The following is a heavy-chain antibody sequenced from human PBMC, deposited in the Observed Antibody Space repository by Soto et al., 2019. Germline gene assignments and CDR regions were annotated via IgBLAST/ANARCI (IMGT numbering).Heavy chain of an antibody. Sequence: SPTLSLTCTVSGGSISSYYWSWIRQPPGKGLEWIGYIYYSGSTNYNPSLKSRVTISVDTSKNQFSLKLSSVTAADTAVYYCARDSGDYGSIWGQGTLVTVSS. CDR3: ARDSGDYGSI. CDR1: GGSISSYY. D-gene: IGHD4-17*01. V-gene: IGHV4-59*01. J-gene: IGHJ4*02. CDR2: IYYSGST.